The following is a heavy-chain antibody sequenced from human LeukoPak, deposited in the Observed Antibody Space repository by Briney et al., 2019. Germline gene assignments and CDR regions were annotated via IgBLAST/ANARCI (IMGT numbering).Heavy chain of an antibody. CDR2: ISDSGGST. D-gene: IGHD1-26*01. CDR1: GFTFSSYA. CDR3: AKGGSYTQNDY. V-gene: IGHV3-23*01. Sequence: GGSLRLSCAATGFTFSSYAMSWVRQAPGKGLEWVSAISDSGGSTYYADSVKGRFTISRDNSKNTLYLQMSSLRAEDTAVYYCAKGGSYTQNDYWGQGTVVTVSS. J-gene: IGHJ4*02.